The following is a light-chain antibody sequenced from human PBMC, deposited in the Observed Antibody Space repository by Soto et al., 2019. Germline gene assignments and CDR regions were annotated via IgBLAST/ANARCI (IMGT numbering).Light chain of an antibody. J-gene: IGKJ1*01. CDR1: QSLSGN. CDR2: AAS. V-gene: IGKV3-15*01. Sequence: EMVMTQTPATLSVTPGESATLSCRASQSLSGNLAWYQQKPGQAPRLIIYAASTRATGISARFSGSGSGTEFILIIISLQPEEFAVYYCQQYNNLPPTWTFGQGTKVDIK. CDR3: QQYNNLPPTWT.